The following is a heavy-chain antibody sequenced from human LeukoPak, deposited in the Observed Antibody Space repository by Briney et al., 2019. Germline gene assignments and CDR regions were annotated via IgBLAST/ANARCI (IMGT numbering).Heavy chain of an antibody. Sequence: ASVKVSCKASGYTFTSYDINWVRQATGQGLEWMGWMNPNSSGTNYAQKFQGRVTMTRDTSISTAYMELSRLRSDDTAVCYCARELCSGGSCHETGDYWGQGTLVTVSS. D-gene: IGHD2-15*01. CDR1: GYTFTSYD. V-gene: IGHV1-2*02. J-gene: IGHJ4*02. CDR3: ARELCSGGSCHETGDY. CDR2: MNPNSSGT.